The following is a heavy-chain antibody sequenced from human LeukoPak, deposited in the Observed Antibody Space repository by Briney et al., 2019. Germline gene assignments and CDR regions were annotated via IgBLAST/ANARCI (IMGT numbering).Heavy chain of an antibody. Sequence: SETLSLTCTVSGGSISSYYWSWIRQPPGKGLEWIGYIYYSGSTNYNPSLKSRVTISVDTSKNQFSLKLSSVTAADTAVYYCARLHCSGGSCYSASEGNWFDHWGQGTLVTVSS. D-gene: IGHD2-15*01. CDR1: GGSISSYY. CDR3: ARLHCSGGSCYSASEGNWFDH. CDR2: IYYSGST. J-gene: IGHJ5*02. V-gene: IGHV4-59*08.